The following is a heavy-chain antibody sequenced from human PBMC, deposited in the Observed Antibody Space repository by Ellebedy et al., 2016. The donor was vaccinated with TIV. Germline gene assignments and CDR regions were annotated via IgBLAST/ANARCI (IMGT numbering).Heavy chain of an antibody. D-gene: IGHD2/OR15-2a*01. CDR3: AKGDNTWEYYFDF. CDR1: GFTLSSFS. J-gene: IGHJ4*02. V-gene: IGHV3-48*01. CDR2: SSGSGYIM. Sequence: GGSLRLXXAASGFTLSSFSMNWVRQSPGKGLEWISYSSGSGYIMNYADSVKGRFTISRDNSRRTIYLQMDSLRADDTAVYYCAKGDNTWEYYFDFWGQGTLVTVSS.